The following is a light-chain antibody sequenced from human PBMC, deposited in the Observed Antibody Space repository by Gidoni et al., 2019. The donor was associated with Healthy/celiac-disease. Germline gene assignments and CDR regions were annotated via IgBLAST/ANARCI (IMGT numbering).Light chain of an antibody. CDR2: GAS. V-gene: IGKV3-15*01. Sequence: EIVMTQYPATLSVSPGERATLSCRASQSVSSNLAWYQQKPGQAPRLLIYGASTRATVIPARFSGSGSGTEFTLTISSLQSEDFAVYYCQQYNNWPPLTFXGXTKVEIK. J-gene: IGKJ4*01. CDR3: QQYNNWPPLT. CDR1: QSVSSN.